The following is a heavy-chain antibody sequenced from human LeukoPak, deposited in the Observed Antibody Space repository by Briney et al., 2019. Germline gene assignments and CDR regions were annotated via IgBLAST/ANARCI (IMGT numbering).Heavy chain of an antibody. J-gene: IGHJ4*02. CDR2: ISYDGSNK. Sequence: GGSLRLSCAASGFTFSSYGMHWVRQAPGKGLEWVAVISYDGSNKYYADSVKGRFTISRDNYKNTLYLQMNSLRAEDTAVYYCAKDFKSNWPHYFDHWGQGTLVTVSS. V-gene: IGHV3-30*18. CDR3: AKDFKSNWPHYFDH. CDR1: GFTFSSYG. D-gene: IGHD1-1*01.